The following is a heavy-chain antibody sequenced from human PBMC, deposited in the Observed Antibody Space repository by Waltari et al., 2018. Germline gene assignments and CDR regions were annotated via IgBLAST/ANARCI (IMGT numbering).Heavy chain of an antibody. Sequence: EVQLVESGGGLVQPGGSLKLSCAASGFTFSGSAMHWVRQASGKGLEWVGRIRSKANSYATAYAASVKGRFTISRDDSKNTAYLQMNSLKTEDTAVYYCTRVGDYLVYYYYYMDVWGKGTTVTVSS. D-gene: IGHD2-21*01. CDR1: GFTFSGSA. V-gene: IGHV3-73*02. CDR3: TRVGDYLVYYYYYMDV. CDR2: IRSKANSYAT. J-gene: IGHJ6*03.